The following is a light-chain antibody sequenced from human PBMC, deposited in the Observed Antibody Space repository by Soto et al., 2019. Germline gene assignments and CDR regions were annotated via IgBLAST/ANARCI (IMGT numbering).Light chain of an antibody. J-gene: IGKJ1*01. V-gene: IGKV4-1*01. Sequence: DIVMTQSPDSLAVSLGERATINCKSSQSVLYSSNNKNYLAWYQQKPGQPPKLLIYWASTRESGVPDRFSGSGSGTDFTFTISSLQAEDVAVYYCQQYYSTPDTFGQGTKVEIK. CDR3: QQYYSTPDT. CDR1: QSVLYSSNNKNY. CDR2: WAS.